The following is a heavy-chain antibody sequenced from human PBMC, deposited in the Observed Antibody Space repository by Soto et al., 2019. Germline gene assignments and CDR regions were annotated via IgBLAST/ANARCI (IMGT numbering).Heavy chain of an antibody. J-gene: IGHJ4*02. CDR2: IEEDGSEK. D-gene: IGHD3-10*01. CDR3: ARVRPGNYRDY. Sequence: GGSLRLSCAASGFTFSVFWMDWVRQAPGKGLEWVAKIEEDGSEKYYVDSVKGRFIISRDNARNSVYLQMNSLRAEDTAVYYCARVRPGNYRDYWGQGTLVTVSS. V-gene: IGHV3-7*03. CDR1: GFTFSVFW.